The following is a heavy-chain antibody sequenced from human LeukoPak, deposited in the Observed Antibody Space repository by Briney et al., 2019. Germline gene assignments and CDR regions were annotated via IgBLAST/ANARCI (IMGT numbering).Heavy chain of an antibody. J-gene: IGHJ4*02. CDR3: ARRAYSSSYFDY. CDR2: IYYSGST. V-gene: IGHV4-30-4*08. D-gene: IGHD6-13*01. Sequence: SQTLSLTCTVSGGSISSGDYYWSWIRQPPGKGLEWIGNIYYSGSTYYNPSLKSRVTISVDTSKNQFSLKLSSVTAADTAVYYCARRAYSSSYFDYWGQGTLVTVSS. CDR1: GGSISSGDYY.